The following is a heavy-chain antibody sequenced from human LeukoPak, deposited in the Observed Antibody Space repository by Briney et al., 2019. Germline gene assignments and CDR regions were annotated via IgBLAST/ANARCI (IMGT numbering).Heavy chain of an antibody. CDR1: GFTVSSNY. Sequence: PGGSLRLACAVSGFTVSSNYMSWVRQAPGKGLEWVSVIYSDRSTYYADSVKGRFTISRDNSKNTLFLQMNSLRAEDTAVYYCERALRGYSYVLDYWGQGTLVTVSS. CDR2: IYSDRST. J-gene: IGHJ4*02. CDR3: ERALRGYSYVLDY. V-gene: IGHV3-66*01. D-gene: IGHD5-18*01.